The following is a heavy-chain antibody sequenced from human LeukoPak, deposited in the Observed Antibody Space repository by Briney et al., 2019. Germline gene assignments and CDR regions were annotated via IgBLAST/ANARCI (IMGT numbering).Heavy chain of an antibody. J-gene: IGHJ3*01. V-gene: IGHV1-2*02. D-gene: IGHD3-3*01. CDR2: SATNDDRT. Sequence: GASVKVACKASGYTFTAAFLHWLRQAPGHGLEWIGWSATNDDRTKYADRFQGRVIMTRDTYTTTAYMELSSLTSDDTAVYYCARDGVFGTDFDAFDLWGQGTPVTVS. CDR3: ARDGVFGTDFDAFDL. CDR1: GYTFTAAF.